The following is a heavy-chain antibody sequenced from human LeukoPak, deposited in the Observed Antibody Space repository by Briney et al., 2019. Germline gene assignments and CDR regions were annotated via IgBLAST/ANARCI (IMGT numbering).Heavy chain of an antibody. V-gene: IGHV3-48*03. Sequence: GGSLRLSCAASGFTFSSYEMNWVRQAPGKGPEWVSYISSSGSTIYYADSVKGRFTISRDNAKNTVYLQMNSLRAEDTAVYYCARSRYTGSHFDYWGQGTLVTVSS. D-gene: IGHD1-26*01. J-gene: IGHJ4*02. CDR3: ARSRYTGSHFDY. CDR2: ISSSGSTI. CDR1: GFTFSSYE.